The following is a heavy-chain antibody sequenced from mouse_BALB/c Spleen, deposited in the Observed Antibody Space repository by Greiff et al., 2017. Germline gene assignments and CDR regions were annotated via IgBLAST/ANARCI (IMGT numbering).Heavy chain of an antibody. CDR1: GFTFSSYA. CDR2: ISSGGST. CDR3: ARGDYDYGEGY. D-gene: IGHD2-4*01. Sequence: EVNVVESGGGLVKPGGSLKLSCAASGFTFSSYAMSWVRQTPEKRLEWVASISSGGSTYYPDSVKGRFTISRDNARNILYLQMSSLRSEDTAMYYCARGDYDYGEGYWGQGTTLTVSS. J-gene: IGHJ2*01. V-gene: IGHV5-6-5*01.